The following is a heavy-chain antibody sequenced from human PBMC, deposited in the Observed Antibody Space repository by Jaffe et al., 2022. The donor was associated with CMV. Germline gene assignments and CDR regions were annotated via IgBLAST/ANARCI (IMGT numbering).Heavy chain of an antibody. CDR2: IYSGGST. D-gene: IGHD6-6*01. Sequence: EVQLVETGGGLIQPGGSLRLSCAASGFTVSSNYMSWVRQAPGKGLEWVSVIYSGGSTYYADSVKGRFTISRDNSKNTLYLQMNSLRAEDTAVYYCASLGSQLGSTYYYYYMDVWGKGTTVTVSS. J-gene: IGHJ6*03. V-gene: IGHV3-53*02. CDR1: GFTVSSNY. CDR3: ASLGSQLGSTYYYYYMDV.